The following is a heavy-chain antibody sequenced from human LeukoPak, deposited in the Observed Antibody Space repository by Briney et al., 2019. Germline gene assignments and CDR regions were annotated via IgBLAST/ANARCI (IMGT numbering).Heavy chain of an antibody. J-gene: IGHJ4*02. D-gene: IGHD2-21*02. CDR2: IYWDDDK. Sequence: TGPTLVKPTQTLTLTCTFSGFSLSTSGVGVGWIRQPPGKALEWLALIYWDDDKRYSPSLKSRLTVTKDTSKNQVVLTMTNMDPVDTATYYCAHSPYCGGDCPLFDYWGQGTLVTVSS. CDR1: GFSLSTSGVG. V-gene: IGHV2-5*02. CDR3: AHSPYCGGDCPLFDY.